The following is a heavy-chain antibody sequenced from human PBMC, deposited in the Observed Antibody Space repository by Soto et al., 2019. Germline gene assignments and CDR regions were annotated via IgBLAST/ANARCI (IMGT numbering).Heavy chain of an antibody. V-gene: IGHV1-69*12. J-gene: IGHJ6*02. Sequence: QVQLVQSGAEVKKPGSSVKVSCKASGGTFSSYAISWVRQAPGQGLEWMGGIIPIFGTANYAQKFQGRVTTXAXXSTSTADMELSSLRSEDTAVYYCARYREGTYGMDVWGQGTTVTVSS. CDR3: ARYREGTYGMDV. CDR2: IIPIFGTA. CDR1: GGTFSSYA.